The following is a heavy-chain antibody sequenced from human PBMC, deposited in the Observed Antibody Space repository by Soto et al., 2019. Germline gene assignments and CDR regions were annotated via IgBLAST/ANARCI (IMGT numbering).Heavy chain of an antibody. J-gene: IGHJ5*02. Sequence: QLQLQESGSGLVKPSQTLSLTCAVSGGSISSGAYSWSWIRQPPGKGLEWIGYIYHSGSTYYNPSLKSRVTISVDRSKNQFSLELNSVTAADTAVYFCARVIAATDTISVWFDPWGQGTLVTVSS. CDR3: ARVIAATDTISVWFDP. CDR1: GGSISSGAYS. V-gene: IGHV4-30-2*01. CDR2: IYHSGST. D-gene: IGHD6-13*01.